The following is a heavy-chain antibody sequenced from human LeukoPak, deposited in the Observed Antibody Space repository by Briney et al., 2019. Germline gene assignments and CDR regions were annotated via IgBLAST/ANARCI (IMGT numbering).Heavy chain of an antibody. V-gene: IGHV5-10-1*01. Sequence: SLRLSCKVSGYSFSTYWITWVRQMPGGALEWMGRIRPSDSEPTYSPSFQGHVTISADRSINTVYLQWSSLKASDTAIYFCARHYSNDHTLFDFWGQGALVTVS. J-gene: IGHJ4*02. CDR3: ARHYSNDHTLFDF. CDR2: IRPSDSEP. D-gene: IGHD2-21*01. CDR1: GYSFSTYW.